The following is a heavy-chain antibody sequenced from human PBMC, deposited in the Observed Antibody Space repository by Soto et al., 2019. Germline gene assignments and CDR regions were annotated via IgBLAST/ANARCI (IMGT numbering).Heavy chain of an antibody. CDR1: GYTFTSYA. Sequence: GASVKVSCKASGYTFTSYAMHWVRQAPGQRFEWMGWINAGNGNTKYSQKFQGRVTITRDTSASTAYMELSSLRSEDTAVYYCAREGHYYDSSGYSDAFDIWGQGTMVTVSS. CDR2: INAGNGNT. D-gene: IGHD3-22*01. V-gene: IGHV1-3*01. CDR3: AREGHYYDSSGYSDAFDI. J-gene: IGHJ3*02.